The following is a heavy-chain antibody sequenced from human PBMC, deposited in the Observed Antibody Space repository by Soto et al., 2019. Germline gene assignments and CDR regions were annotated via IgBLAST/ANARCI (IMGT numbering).Heavy chain of an antibody. CDR3: GRAQLRGFLLRY. D-gene: IGHD3-16*01. Sequence: QVHLVQSGAEVKKPGSSVRVSCTASGHPHTISWVRQAPGQGLEWLGGVVPTLGSTNYARNFQGRVTISAAKSTGVVHMELIGLRSADSATYYCGRAQLRGFLLRYWGPGT. CDR1: GHPHT. CDR2: VVPTLGST. J-gene: IGHJ1*01. V-gene: IGHV1-69*08.